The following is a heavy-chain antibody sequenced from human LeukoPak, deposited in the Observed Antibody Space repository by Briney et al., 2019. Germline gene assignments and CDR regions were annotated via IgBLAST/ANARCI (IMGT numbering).Heavy chain of an antibody. CDR2: ISTNKGNT. D-gene: IGHD6-19*01. J-gene: IGHJ4*02. Sequence: ASVKVSCKASGYTFSNYGISWVRQAPGQGLEWMGWISTNKGNTKSAQKLQGRVTMTTDTSTSTAYMELRSLRSDDTAVYYCARDDSSGWYDYWGQGTLVTVSS. CDR3: ARDDSSGWYDY. V-gene: IGHV1-18*01. CDR1: GYTFSNYG.